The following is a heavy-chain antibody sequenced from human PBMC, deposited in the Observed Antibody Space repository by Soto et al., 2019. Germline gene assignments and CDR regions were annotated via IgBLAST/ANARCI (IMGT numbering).Heavy chain of an antibody. CDR2: ISGSGGST. Sequence: PGGSLRVSCAASGFTFSSYAMSWVRQAPGKGLEWVSAISGSGGSTYYADSVKGRFTISRDNSKNTLYLQMNSLRAEDTAVYYCAKVVDNYDFWSGYYRSDYWGQGTLVTVSS. V-gene: IGHV3-23*01. CDR1: GFTFSSYA. J-gene: IGHJ4*02. CDR3: AKVVDNYDFWSGYYRSDY. D-gene: IGHD3-3*01.